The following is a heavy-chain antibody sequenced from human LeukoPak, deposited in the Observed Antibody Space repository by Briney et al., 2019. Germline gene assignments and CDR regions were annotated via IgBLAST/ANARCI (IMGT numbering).Heavy chain of an antibody. J-gene: IGHJ4*02. V-gene: IGHV1-46*01. CDR3: ARERGYCGARTCYHFEY. D-gene: IGHD2-15*01. Sequence: ASVKDSCKASGYTFTSYYMHWVRQAPGQGLEWMGLINPSGGTTTYAQKFQGRVTLTGDTSTSKVYMELSSLTSEDTAVYYCARERGYCGARTCYHFEYWGQGTLVTVSS. CDR2: INPSGGTT. CDR1: GYTFTSYY.